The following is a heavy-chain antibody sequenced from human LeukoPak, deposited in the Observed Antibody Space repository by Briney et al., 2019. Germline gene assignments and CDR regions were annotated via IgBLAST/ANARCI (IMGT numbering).Heavy chain of an antibody. J-gene: IGHJ4*02. CDR2: ISGSGGST. V-gene: IGHV3-23*01. Sequence: GGSLRLSCAASGFTFSSYAMSWVRQAPGKGLEWVSAISGSGGSTYYADSVKGRFTISRDNSKNTLYLQMNSLRAEDTAVYYCAKNWEYYYDSSGYPDNWGQGTLVTVSS. D-gene: IGHD3-22*01. CDR1: GFTFSSYA. CDR3: AKNWEYYYDSSGYPDN.